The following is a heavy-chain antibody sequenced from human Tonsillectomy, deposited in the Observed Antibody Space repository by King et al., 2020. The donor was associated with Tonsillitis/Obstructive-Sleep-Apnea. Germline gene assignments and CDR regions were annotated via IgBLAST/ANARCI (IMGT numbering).Heavy chain of an antibody. CDR2: INHSGST. D-gene: IGHD3-16*01. Sequence: QVQLQQWGAGLLKPSETLSLTCAVYVGSFIGYYWTWIRQPPGKGPEWIGEINHSGSTNSNPSLKSRVTISVDTSKNQFSLKLSSVTAADTAVYYCARAYYDYMGVLFDYWGQGTLVTVSS. CDR3: ARAYYDYMGVLFDY. J-gene: IGHJ4*02. V-gene: IGHV4-34*01. CDR1: VGSFIGYY.